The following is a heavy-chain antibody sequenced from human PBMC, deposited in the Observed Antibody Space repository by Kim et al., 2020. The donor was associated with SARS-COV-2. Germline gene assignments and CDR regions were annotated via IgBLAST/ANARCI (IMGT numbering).Heavy chain of an antibody. J-gene: IGHJ5*02. D-gene: IGHD6-13*01. CDR3: ARKTSDSSSWPGGWFDP. V-gene: IGHV1-18*01. CDR1: GYTFTSYG. CDR2: ISAYNGNT. Sequence: ASVKVSCKASGYTFTSYGISWVRQAPGQGLEWMGWISAYNGNTNYAQKLQGRVTMTTDTSTSTAYMELRSLRSDDTAVYYCARKTSDSSSWPGGWFDPWGQGTRVTVSS.